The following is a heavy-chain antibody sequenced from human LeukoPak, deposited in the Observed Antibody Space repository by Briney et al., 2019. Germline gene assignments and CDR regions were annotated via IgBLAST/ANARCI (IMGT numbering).Heavy chain of an antibody. D-gene: IGHD1-1*01. CDR1: GFTFSSYV. CDR2: ISGNAGST. CDR3: ARRAATGSFDY. J-gene: IGHJ4*02. V-gene: IGHV3-23*01. Sequence: GGSLRLSCAASGFTFSSYVMSWVRQAPGKGLEWVSSISGNAGSTAYADSVKGRLTISRDNSKNTLCLQMNSLRAEDTAVYYCARRAATGSFDYWGQGTRVTVSS.